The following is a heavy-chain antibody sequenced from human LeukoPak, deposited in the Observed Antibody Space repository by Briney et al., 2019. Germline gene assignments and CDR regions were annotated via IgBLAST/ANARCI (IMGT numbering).Heavy chain of an antibody. J-gene: IGHJ6*03. CDR1: GFRFSSYE. Sequence: GGSLRLSGAASGFRFSSYEMNWVRQAPGKGLEWVSHISSSGSIIFYADSVKGRFTISRDNAKNSLYLQMNSLRAEDTSVHYCGESPSSDYYYMDGGGKGTTVPVS. CDR2: ISSSGSII. CDR3: GESPSSDYYYMDG. V-gene: IGHV3-48*03.